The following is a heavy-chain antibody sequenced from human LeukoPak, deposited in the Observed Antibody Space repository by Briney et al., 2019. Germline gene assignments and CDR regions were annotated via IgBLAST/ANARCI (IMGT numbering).Heavy chain of an antibody. CDR2: ISSSGSTI. CDR1: GFTFSSYE. Sequence: GGSLRLSCAASGFTFSSYEMNWVRQAPGKGLEWVSYISSSGSTIYYADSVKGRFTISRDNAKNTLYLQMNSLRAEDTAVYYCASGDGDFGDPFDYWGQGTLVTVSS. V-gene: IGHV3-48*03. D-gene: IGHD4-17*01. J-gene: IGHJ4*02. CDR3: ASGDGDFGDPFDY.